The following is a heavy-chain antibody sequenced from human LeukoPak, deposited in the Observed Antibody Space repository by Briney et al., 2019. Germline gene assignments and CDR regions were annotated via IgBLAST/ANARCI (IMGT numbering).Heavy chain of an antibody. CDR1: GYTFTNYY. Sequence: ASVKVSCKASGYTFTNYYMHWVRQASGQGLEWMGIINPSGGITNYAQKFQGRVTMTRDMSTSTVYMELSSLRSEDTAVYYCARVDCSGGSCFYYFGYWGQGTLVTVSS. V-gene: IGHV1-46*01. CDR3: ARVDCSGGSCFYYFGY. J-gene: IGHJ4*02. D-gene: IGHD2-15*01. CDR2: INPSGGIT.